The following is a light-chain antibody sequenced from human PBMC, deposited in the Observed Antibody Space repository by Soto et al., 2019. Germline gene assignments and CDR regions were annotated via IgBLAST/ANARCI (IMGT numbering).Light chain of an antibody. J-gene: IGLJ1*01. CDR3: LSADSSGSSLGV. CDR1: ALPKKY. CDR2: KDN. V-gene: IGLV3-16*01. Sequence: SYELTQPPSVSMSLGQMARITCSGEALPKKYAYCYQQPPGQFPVLLMCKDNERPSGIPERFSGSSSGTIVTLTISGVQAEDEADYYRLSADSSGSSLGVFGTGTKVTVL.